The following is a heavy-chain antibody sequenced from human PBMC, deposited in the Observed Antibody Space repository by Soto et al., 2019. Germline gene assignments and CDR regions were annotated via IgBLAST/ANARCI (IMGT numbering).Heavy chain of an antibody. Sequence: QLQLQESGPGLVKPSETLSLTCTVSGGSISSSSYYWGWIRQPPGKGLEWIGSIYYSGSTYYNPSRKSRVTLSVDTSKNPFSLKLSSVTAADTAVYYCARGHPEGDAYYYDSSGYYNFDYWGQGTLVTVSS. CDR1: GGSISSSSYY. J-gene: IGHJ4*02. CDR2: IYYSGST. CDR3: ARGHPEGDAYYYDSSGYYNFDY. D-gene: IGHD3-22*01. V-gene: IGHV4-39*01.